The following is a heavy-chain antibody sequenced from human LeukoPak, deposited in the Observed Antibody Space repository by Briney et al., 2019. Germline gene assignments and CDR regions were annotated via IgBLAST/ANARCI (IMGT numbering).Heavy chain of an antibody. Sequence: GGALRLSCAASGFTFSSYGMHRVRQAPGKGLEGVAVISYCGSEKFYADSVKGRFTMSRDNSKNTLNLQMNSVRAEDTAVYYCAGTMVRGNWFDPWGQGTLVTVSS. D-gene: IGHD3-10*01. J-gene: IGHJ5*02. CDR1: GFTFSSYG. CDR2: ISYCGSEK. CDR3: AGTMVRGNWFDP. V-gene: IGHV3-30*03.